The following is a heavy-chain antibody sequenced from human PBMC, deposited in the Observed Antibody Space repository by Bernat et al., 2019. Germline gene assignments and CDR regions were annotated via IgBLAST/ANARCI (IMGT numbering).Heavy chain of an antibody. D-gene: IGHD1-7*01. V-gene: IGHV1-3*04. J-gene: IGHJ4*02. Sequence: QVQLVQSGAEVKKPGASVKVSCKTSRYTFTSYTIHWMRQAPGQRLEWMGWINTGNGNTEYSQKFQGRVTITRDTSASTASVDLSSLRSEDTAVSYCAKERGVTGKWNYPFFDYWGQGTLVPVSS. CDR3: AKERGVTGKWNYPFFDY. CDR2: INTGNGNT. CDR1: RYTFTSYT.